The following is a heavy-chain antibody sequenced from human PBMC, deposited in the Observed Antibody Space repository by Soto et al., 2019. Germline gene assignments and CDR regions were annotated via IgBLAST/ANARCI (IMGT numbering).Heavy chain of an antibody. CDR1: GDSLRGQS. CDR2: LDQSGGT. J-gene: IGHJ6*02. Sequence: QVQLQQWGAGLLKASETLSLTCAVVGDSLRGQSWNWIRQSPGKGLEWIGELDQSGGTNYNPSLKSRARISDATSKNQCSLTLTSVTAADTAVYYCAREDSYGWSGESLDVWGQGTTVTVSS. V-gene: IGHV4-34*01. D-gene: IGHD6-19*01. CDR3: AREDSYGWSGESLDV.